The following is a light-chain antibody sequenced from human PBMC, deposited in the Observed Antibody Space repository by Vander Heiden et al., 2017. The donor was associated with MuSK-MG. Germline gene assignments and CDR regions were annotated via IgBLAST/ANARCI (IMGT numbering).Light chain of an antibody. Sequence: DIQMTQSPSTLSASVGDRVTITCRASQSISSRLAWYQQKPGKAPNLLIYDASSLENGVPSRFSGSGSGTEFTLTISSLQPDDFATYYCQQYKSYFTFGQGTKLEIK. CDR1: QSISSR. V-gene: IGKV1-5*01. CDR3: QQYKSYFT. CDR2: DAS. J-gene: IGKJ2*01.